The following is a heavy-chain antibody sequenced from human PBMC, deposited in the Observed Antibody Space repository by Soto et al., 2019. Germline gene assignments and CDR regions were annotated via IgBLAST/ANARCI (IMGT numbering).Heavy chain of an antibody. CDR2: TYFRSKWYN. CDR1: GDSVSSNTAS. D-gene: IGHD5-12*01. J-gene: IGHJ5*02. V-gene: IGHV6-1*01. Sequence: PSQTLSLTCAISGDSVSSNTASWNWIRQSPSRGLEWLGRTYFRSKWYNDYAVSVKSRIIINPDTSNNQFSLQLNPVTPEDTAVYFCAKGDNLGPKTGYAFDPWGQGIMVTSPQ. CDR3: AKGDNLGPKTGYAFDP.